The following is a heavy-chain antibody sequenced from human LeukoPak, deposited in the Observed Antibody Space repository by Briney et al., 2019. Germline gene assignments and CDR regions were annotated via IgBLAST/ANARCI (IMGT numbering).Heavy chain of an antibody. CDR2: ISSGSSYI. CDR3: AKDKRGPTDAFDI. CDR1: GFTFSSYT. V-gene: IGHV3-21*04. Sequence: GGSLRLSCAASGFTFSSYTMNWVRQAPGKGLEWVSIISSGSSYIHYADSVKGRFTVSRDNAKNSLYLQMNSLRAEDTAVYYCAKDKRGPTDAFDIWGQGTMVTVSS. J-gene: IGHJ3*02.